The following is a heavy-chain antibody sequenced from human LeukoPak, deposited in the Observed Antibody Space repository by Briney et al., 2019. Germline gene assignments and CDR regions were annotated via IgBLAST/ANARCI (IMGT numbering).Heavy chain of an antibody. CDR2: ISSSSSYI. Sequence: GGSLRLSCAASGFTFSSYSMNWVRQAPGKGLEWVSSISSSSSYIYYADSVKGRFTISRDNAKNSLYLQMNSLRAEDTAVYYCARVGIAAAGPRRGLWGQGTLVTVSS. J-gene: IGHJ4*02. D-gene: IGHD6-13*01. V-gene: IGHV3-21*01. CDR1: GFTFSSYS. CDR3: ARVGIAAAGPRRGL.